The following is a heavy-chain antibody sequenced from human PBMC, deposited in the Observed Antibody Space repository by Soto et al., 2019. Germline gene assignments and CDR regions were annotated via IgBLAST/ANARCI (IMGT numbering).Heavy chain of an antibody. D-gene: IGHD3-9*01. CDR1: GFTFSSYA. CDR2: ISGSGGTT. CDR3: AKKGDYDILTGYFDY. Sequence: GGSLRLSCAASGFTFSSYAMSWVRQAPGKGLEWVSTISGSGGTTYYADSVKGRFTISRDNSKNTVYLQMNSLRAEDTAVYYCAKKGDYDILTGYFDYWGQGTLVTVSS. J-gene: IGHJ4*02. V-gene: IGHV3-23*01.